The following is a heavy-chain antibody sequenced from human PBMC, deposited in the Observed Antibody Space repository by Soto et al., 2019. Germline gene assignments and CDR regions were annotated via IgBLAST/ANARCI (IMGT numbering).Heavy chain of an antibody. D-gene: IGHD3-10*01. V-gene: IGHV1-46*01. Sequence: ASVKVSCKASGYSFTNYFMHWVRQAPGQGLERMGIINPSDGSTSYAQKFQGRVTMTRDTSTSTVYMELSSLRSEDTAVYYCARGYGSGSYFVVWGQGTTVTVSS. CDR2: INPSDGST. CDR1: GYSFTNYF. CDR3: ARGYGSGSYFVV. J-gene: IGHJ6*02.